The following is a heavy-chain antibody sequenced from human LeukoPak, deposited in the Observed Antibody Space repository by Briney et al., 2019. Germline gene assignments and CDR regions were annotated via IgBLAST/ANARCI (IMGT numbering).Heavy chain of an antibody. Sequence: GGSLRLSCAASGFTFSSHAMSWVRPAPGKGLEWVSAISGSGGSTYYADSVKGRFTISRENSKNTMYLQMNSLRAEDTGVYYCAKGYDILTGYYLTPNSYYFDYWGQGTLVTVSS. J-gene: IGHJ4*02. CDR2: ISGSGGST. CDR3: AKGYDILTGYYLTPNSYYFDY. D-gene: IGHD3-9*01. CDR1: GFTFSSHA. V-gene: IGHV3-23*01.